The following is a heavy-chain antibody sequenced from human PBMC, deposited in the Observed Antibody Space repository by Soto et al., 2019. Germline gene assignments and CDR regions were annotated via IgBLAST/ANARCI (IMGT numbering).Heavy chain of an antibody. D-gene: IGHD3-9*01. CDR3: AREYYGVLTGYYNDF. CDR2: ISSDGSTT. J-gene: IGHJ4*02. V-gene: IGHV3-74*01. CDR1: GFSFRSYW. Sequence: VQLVESGGDLVQSVGSLGLSCAASGFSFRSYWMHWVRQAPGKGLVWVARISSDGSTTTYADSASGRFIISRDNDANILYLQMSSLRAEDTAVYYCAREYYGVLTGYYNDFWGQGTLVTVSS.